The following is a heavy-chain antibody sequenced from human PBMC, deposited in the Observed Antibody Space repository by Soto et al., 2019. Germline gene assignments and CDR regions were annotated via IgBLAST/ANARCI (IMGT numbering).Heavy chain of an antibody. D-gene: IGHD2-15*01. J-gene: IGHJ6*03. CDR3: AKRYCSGGSCYSDYYYYMDV. V-gene: IGHV3-23*01. CDR2: ISGSGGST. Sequence: PGGSLRLPCAASGFTFSSYAMSWVRQAPGKGLEWVSAISGSGGSTYYADSVKGRFTISRDNSKNTLYLQMNSLRAEDTAVYYCAKRYCSGGSCYSDYYYYMDVWGKGTTVTVSS. CDR1: GFTFSSYA.